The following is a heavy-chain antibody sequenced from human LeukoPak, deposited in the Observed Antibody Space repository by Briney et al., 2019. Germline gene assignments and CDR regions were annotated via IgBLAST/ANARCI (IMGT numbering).Heavy chain of an antibody. CDR2: IDPSDSYT. V-gene: IGHV5-10-1*01. CDR3: ARRRSSSSWQFPFDY. J-gene: IGHJ4*02. D-gene: IGHD6-13*01. CDR1: GYSFTSYW. Sequence: GESLKISCKGSGYSFTSYWISWARQMPGKGLEWMGRIDPSDSYTNYSPSFQGHVTISADKSISTAYLQWSSLKASDTAMYYCARRRSSSSWQFPFDYWGQGTLVTVSS.